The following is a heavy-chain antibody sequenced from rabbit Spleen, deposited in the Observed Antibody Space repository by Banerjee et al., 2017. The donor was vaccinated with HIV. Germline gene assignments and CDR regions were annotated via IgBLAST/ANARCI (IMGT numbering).Heavy chain of an antibody. CDR2: IDTGSSGFT. J-gene: IGHJ4*01. V-gene: IGHV1S40*01. D-gene: IGHD1-1*01. Sequence: QSLEESGGDLVKPGASLTLTCTASGVSFSANSYMCWVRQAPGKGLEWIACIDTGSSGFTYFASWAKGRFTISKTSSTTVTLQMTSLTAADTATYFCARDLVAVIGWNFGLWGPGTLVTVS. CDR3: ARDLVAVIGWNFGL. CDR1: GVSFSANSY.